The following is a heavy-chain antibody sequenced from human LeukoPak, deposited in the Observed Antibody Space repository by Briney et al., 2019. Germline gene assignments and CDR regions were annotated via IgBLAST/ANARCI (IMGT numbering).Heavy chain of an antibody. J-gene: IGHJ6*02. V-gene: IGHV3-66*01. CDR2: TYSGGST. D-gene: IGHD2-15*01. CDR1: GFTVSSNY. Sequence: GGSLRLSCAASGFTVSSNYMSWVRQAPGKGLGWVSVTYSGGSTYYADSVKGRFTISRDNSKNTLYLQMNSLRAEDTAVYYCARESSGGSSYYYYGMDVWGQGTTVTVSS. CDR3: ARESSGGSSYYYYGMDV.